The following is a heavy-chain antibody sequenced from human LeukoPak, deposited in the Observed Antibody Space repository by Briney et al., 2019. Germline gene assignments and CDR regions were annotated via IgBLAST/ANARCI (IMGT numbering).Heavy chain of an antibody. D-gene: IGHD4-17*01. Sequence: SETLSLTCAVYGGSFSGYYWSWIRQPPGKGLEWMGEINHSGSTNYNPSLKSRVTISVDTSKTQFSLKLSSVTAADTAVYYCARGSLYGDYWWFAPWGQGTLVTVSS. CDR3: ARGSLYGDYWWFAP. V-gene: IGHV4-34*01. J-gene: IGHJ5*02. CDR1: GGSFSGYY. CDR2: INHSGST.